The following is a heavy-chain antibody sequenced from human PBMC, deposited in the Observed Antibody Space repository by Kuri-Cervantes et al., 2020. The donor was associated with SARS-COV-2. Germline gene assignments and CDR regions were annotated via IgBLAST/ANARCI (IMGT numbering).Heavy chain of an antibody. D-gene: IGHD3-22*01. CDR3: ARDQSGSYDSSGYYYPPAYYYGMDV. V-gene: IGHV1-58*02. Sequence: SVKVSCKASGFTFTSSAMQWVRQARGQRLEWIGWIVVGSGNTNYAQKFQERVTITRDMSTSTAYMELSSLRSEDTAVYYCARDQSGSYDSSGYYYPPAYYYGMDVWGQGTTVTVSS. J-gene: IGHJ6*02. CDR2: IVVGSGNT. CDR1: GFTFTSSA.